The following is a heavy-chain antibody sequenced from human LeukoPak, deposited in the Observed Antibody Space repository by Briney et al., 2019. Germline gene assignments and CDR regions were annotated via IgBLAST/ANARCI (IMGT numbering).Heavy chain of an antibody. Sequence: ASVKVSCKASGYTFTCYYMHWVRQAPGQGLEWMGWINPNSGGTNYAQKFQGRVTMTRDTSISTAYMELSRLRSDDTAVYYCARVDSSSWYYFDYWGQGTLVTVSS. CDR1: GYTFTCYY. CDR3: ARVDSSSWYYFDY. CDR2: INPNSGGT. J-gene: IGHJ4*02. V-gene: IGHV1-2*02. D-gene: IGHD6-13*01.